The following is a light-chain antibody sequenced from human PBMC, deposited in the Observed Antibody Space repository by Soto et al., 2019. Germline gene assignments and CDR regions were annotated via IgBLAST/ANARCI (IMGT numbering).Light chain of an antibody. J-gene: IGLJ1*01. CDR2: EVN. Sequence: SVLTQPASVSGSPGQSITISCSGTRSDTGGYNYVSWYQHHPGKAPKLMIYEVNTRPSGVSDRFSGSKSGNTASLTISGLQAEDEAAYYCRSYTSSSPYVFGSGTKLTVL. V-gene: IGLV2-14*01. CDR3: RSYTSSSPYV. CDR1: RSDTGGYNY.